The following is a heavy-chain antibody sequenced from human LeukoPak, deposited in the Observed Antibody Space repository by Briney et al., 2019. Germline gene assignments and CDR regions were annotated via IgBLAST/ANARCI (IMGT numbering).Heavy chain of an antibody. J-gene: IGHJ4*02. D-gene: IGHD3-9*01. CDR3: ARDLRRSEDCDWLYFDY. V-gene: IGHV1-46*01. CDR2: INPSGGST. CDR1: GYTFTSYY. Sequence: GASVKVSCKASGYTFTSYYMHWVRQAPGQGLEWMGIINPSGGSTSYAQKFQGRVTMTRDTSTSTVYMELSSLRSEDTAVYYCARDLRRSEDCDWLYFDYWGQGTLVTVSS.